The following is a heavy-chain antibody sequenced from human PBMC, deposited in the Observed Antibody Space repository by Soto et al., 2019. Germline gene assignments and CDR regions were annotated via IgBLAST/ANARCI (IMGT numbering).Heavy chain of an antibody. CDR1: GFTFSSYG. J-gene: IGHJ4*02. CDR2: ISYDGSNK. Sequence: GGSLRLSCAASGFTFSSYGMHWVRQAPGKGLEWVAVISYDGSNKYYADSVKGRFTISRDNSKNTLYLQMNSLRAEDTAVYFCARGSSGYISSWYYFDYWGRGTLVTVSS. D-gene: IGHD6-13*01. CDR3: ARGSSGYISSWYYFDY. V-gene: IGHV3-30*03.